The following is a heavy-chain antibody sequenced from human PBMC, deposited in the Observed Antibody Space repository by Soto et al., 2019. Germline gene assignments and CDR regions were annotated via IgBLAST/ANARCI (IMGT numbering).Heavy chain of an antibody. Sequence: SETLSLTCTVSGGSLSSYYWSWIRQPPGKGLEWVGYMYNSGSANYNPSLKSRVTISVDMSQNQFSLKLTSVTAADTAVYYCARHGAIYSNSWYDFDYWGQGTQVTVS. CDR2: MYNSGSA. V-gene: IGHV4-59*08. CDR1: GGSLSSYY. J-gene: IGHJ4*02. D-gene: IGHD5-18*01. CDR3: ARHGAIYSNSWYDFDY.